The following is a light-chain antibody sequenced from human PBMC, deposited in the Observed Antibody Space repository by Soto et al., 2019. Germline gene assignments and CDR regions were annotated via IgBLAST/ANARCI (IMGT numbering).Light chain of an antibody. V-gene: IGKV3-20*01. Sequence: EIVLTQSPGTLSLSPGERATLSCRASQSVSNNYLAWYQQKPGQAPRLLIYGASRRATDIPDRFSGSGSGTDFTLTISRLDPEDFAVYYCQQYGGVPYTFGQGTKVDIK. CDR3: QQYGGVPYT. CDR2: GAS. CDR1: QSVSNNY. J-gene: IGKJ2*01.